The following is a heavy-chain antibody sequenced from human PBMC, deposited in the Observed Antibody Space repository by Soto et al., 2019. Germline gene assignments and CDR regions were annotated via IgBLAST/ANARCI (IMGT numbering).Heavy chain of an antibody. CDR3: AILLMGVPGTNWFDP. CDR1: GYNFTTYW. J-gene: IGHJ5*02. V-gene: IGHV5-10-1*01. Sequence: GESLKISCYGSGYNFTTYWINSVREIRGRGLERMGRIDPSDSYTNYSPSSQGHVTISAGKSVNTAYLQWSSLQASDTDIYYCAILLMGVPGTNWFDPWGQGTLVTVSS. CDR2: IDPSDSYT. D-gene: IGHD6-19*01.